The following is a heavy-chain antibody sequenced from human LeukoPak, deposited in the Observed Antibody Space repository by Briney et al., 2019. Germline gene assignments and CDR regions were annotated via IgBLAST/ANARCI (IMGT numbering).Heavy chain of an antibody. CDR1: GGTFTNYA. J-gene: IGHJ6*02. Sequence: SVKVSCKASGGTFTNYAISWVRQAPGQGLEWMGGIVPTFDTANYAQKFQGRVTTTADESTSTAYMELSSLGSEDTAVYYCASNYGSGMSYYEMDVWGQGTTVTVSS. D-gene: IGHD3-10*01. V-gene: IGHV1-69*01. CDR3: ASNYGSGMSYYEMDV. CDR2: IVPTFDTA.